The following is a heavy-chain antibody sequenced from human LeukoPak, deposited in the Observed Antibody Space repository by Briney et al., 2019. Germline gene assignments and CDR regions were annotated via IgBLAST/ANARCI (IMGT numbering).Heavy chain of an antibody. Sequence: SETLSLTCAVSGYSISSGYYWGWIRQPPGKGLEWIGSIYHSGSTYYNPSLKSRVTISVGTSKNQFSLKLSSVTAADTAVYYCARRILYCSSTSCYLWDYWGQGTLVTVSS. CDR1: GYSISSGYY. CDR2: IYHSGST. J-gene: IGHJ4*02. V-gene: IGHV4-38-2*01. CDR3: ARRILYCSSTSCYLWDY. D-gene: IGHD2-2*01.